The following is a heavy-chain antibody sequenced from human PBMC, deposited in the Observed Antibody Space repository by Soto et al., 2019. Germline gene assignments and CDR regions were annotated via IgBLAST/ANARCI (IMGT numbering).Heavy chain of an antibody. CDR3: ARSVAVPGAHIDY. D-gene: IGHD6-19*01. J-gene: IGHJ4*02. CDR1: GGSMSGSY. CDR2: VYYTGST. V-gene: IGHV4-59*01. Sequence: SETLSLTCSVSGGSMSGSYWSWIRQSPGKGLEWLGYVYYTGSTNYSPSLRSRVSISVDTSKNEFSLRLSSVTAADTAVYFCARSVAVPGAHIDYWGQGTQVTVSS.